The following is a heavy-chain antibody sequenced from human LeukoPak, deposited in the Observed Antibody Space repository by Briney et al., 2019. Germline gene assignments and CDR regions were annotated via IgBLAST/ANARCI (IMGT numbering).Heavy chain of an antibody. D-gene: IGHD3-10*01. J-gene: IGHJ4*02. Sequence: SETLSLTCTVSGGAISRGDYYWSWIRQPPGKGLEWIGYIYYSGSTYYNPSLKSRVTISVDTSKKQISLKLNSVTAADTAVYYCARDYYGSGSYWTWGQGTLVTVSS. V-gene: IGHV4-30-4*01. CDR2: IYYSGST. CDR3: ARDYYGSGSYWT. CDR1: GGAISRGDYY.